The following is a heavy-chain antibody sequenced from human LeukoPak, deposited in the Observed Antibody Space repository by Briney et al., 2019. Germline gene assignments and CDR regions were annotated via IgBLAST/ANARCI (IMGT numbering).Heavy chain of an antibody. J-gene: IGHJ6*02. CDR1: GGTFSSYA. D-gene: IGHD3-3*01. CDR2: IIPIFGTA. V-gene: IGHV1-69*13. Sequence: ASVKVSCKASGGTFSSYAISWVRQAPGLGLEWMGGIIPIFGTANYAQKFQGRVTITADESTSTAYMELSSLRSEDTAVYYCARVGEYDFWSGPALGFNGMDVWGQGTTVTVSS. CDR3: ARVGEYDFWSGPALGFNGMDV.